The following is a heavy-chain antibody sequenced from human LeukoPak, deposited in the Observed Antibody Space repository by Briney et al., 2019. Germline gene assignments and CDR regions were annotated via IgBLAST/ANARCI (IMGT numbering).Heavy chain of an antibody. CDR3: ARATPYYDFWSGHGGFDY. Sequence: SLKVSCKASGYTFTGCCMHWVRQAPGQGLEWMGGIIPIFGTANYAQKFQGRVTITTDESTSTAYMELSSLRSEDTAVYYCARATPYYDFWSGHGGFDYWGQGTLVTVSS. J-gene: IGHJ4*02. V-gene: IGHV1-69*05. CDR1: GYTFTGCC. CDR2: IIPIFGTA. D-gene: IGHD3-3*01.